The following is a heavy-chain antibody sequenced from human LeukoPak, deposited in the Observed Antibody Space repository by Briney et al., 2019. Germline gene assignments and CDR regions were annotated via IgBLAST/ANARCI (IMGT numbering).Heavy chain of an antibody. D-gene: IGHD3-22*01. V-gene: IGHV3-48*01. Sequence: PGGSLRLSCAASGFTFSSYSMNWVRQAPGKGLEWGSYISGSSSTIYYADSVKGRFTISRDNGKNTLYQQMNSLRAEDTAVYYCARGSTYYDSSGQVPFDYWGQGTLVTVSS. CDR3: ARGSTYYDSSGQVPFDY. J-gene: IGHJ4*02. CDR1: GFTFSSYS. CDR2: ISGSSSTI.